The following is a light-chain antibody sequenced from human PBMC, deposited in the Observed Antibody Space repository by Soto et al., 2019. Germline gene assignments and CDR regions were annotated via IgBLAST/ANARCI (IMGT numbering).Light chain of an antibody. J-gene: IGKJ1*01. CDR1: QSVSSSS. CDR3: QHHGTSMWT. Sequence: EIVLTQSPGTLSLSPGGRATLSCRASQSVSSSSLSWYQQKPGQAPRLLIYDTSSRATDIPDRFSGSGSGTDFTLTISRLEPEDFTVYYCQHHGTSMWTFGQGTTVEIK. V-gene: IGKV3-20*01. CDR2: DTS.